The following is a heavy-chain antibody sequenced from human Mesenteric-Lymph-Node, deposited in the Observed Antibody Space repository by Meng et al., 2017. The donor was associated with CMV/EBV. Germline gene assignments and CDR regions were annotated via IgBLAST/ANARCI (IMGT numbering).Heavy chain of an antibody. CDR3: ARGHYDFWSGYYVY. V-gene: IGHV1-18*01. CDR1: GYTFTTFG. J-gene: IGHJ4*02. Sequence: ASVKVPCKTSGYTFTTFGVSWLRQAPGQGLEWMGWISPYNGNTNYAQRLQGRVTMTTDTSTSTAYMELRSLRSDDTAVYYCARGHYDFWSGYYVYWGQGTLVTVSS. CDR2: ISPYNGNT. D-gene: IGHD3-3*01.